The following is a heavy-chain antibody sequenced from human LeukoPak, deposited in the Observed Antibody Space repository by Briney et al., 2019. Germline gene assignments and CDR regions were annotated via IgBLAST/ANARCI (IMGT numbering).Heavy chain of an antibody. CDR1: AFTFSDYY. J-gene: IGHJ4*02. CDR3: ARDQNSYGREGDY. V-gene: IGHV3-11*04. CDR2: ISSSGSTI. Sequence: GGSLRLSRAASAFTFSDYYMTWIRQAPGKGLEWVSYISSSGSTIYYADSVKGRFTISRDNAKNSLYLQMNSLRAEDTAVYYCARDQNSYGREGDYWGQGTLVTVSS. D-gene: IGHD5-18*01.